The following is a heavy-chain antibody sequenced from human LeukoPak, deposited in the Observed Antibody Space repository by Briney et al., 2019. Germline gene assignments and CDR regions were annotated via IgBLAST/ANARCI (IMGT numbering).Heavy chain of an antibody. CDR3: ARGRGTIGSNRDFYFYYYMDI. V-gene: IGHV1-18*03. CDR1: GYTFTSYG. CDR2: ISAYNGNT. J-gene: IGHJ6*03. Sequence: GASVKVSCKASGYTFTSYGISWVRQAPGQGLEWMGWISAYNGNTNYAQKFQGRVTMTRDTSASTVYMELSSLRPDDMAVYYCARGRGTIGSNRDFYFYYYMDIWGNGTTVTVSS. D-gene: IGHD2-21*01.